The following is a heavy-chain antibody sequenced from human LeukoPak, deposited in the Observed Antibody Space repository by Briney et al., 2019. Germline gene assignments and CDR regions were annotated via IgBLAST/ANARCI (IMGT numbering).Heavy chain of an antibody. CDR2: ISSSSSTI. J-gene: IGHJ6*03. D-gene: IGHD6-13*01. CDR1: GFTFSSYS. Sequence: PGGSLRLSCAASGFTFSSYSMNWVRQAPGKGLEWVSYISSSSSTIYYGDSVKGRFTISRDNAKNSLYLQMNSLRAEDTAVYYCARDDVIIAAASLYYYYYMDVWGKGTTVTVSS. CDR3: ARDDVIIAAASLYYYYYMDV. V-gene: IGHV3-48*01.